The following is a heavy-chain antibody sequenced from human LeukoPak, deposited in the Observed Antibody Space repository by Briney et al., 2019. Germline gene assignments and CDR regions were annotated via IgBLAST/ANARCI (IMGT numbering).Heavy chain of an antibody. J-gene: IGHJ4*02. V-gene: IGHV4-59*08. Sequence: SETLSLTCAVYGGSFSGYYWSWIRQPPGKGLEWIGYIYYSGSTNYNPSLKSRVTISVDTSKNQFSLKLSSVTAADTAVYYCARLRDSSGYSDYWGQGTLVTVSS. CDR1: GGSFSGYY. CDR3: ARLRDSSGYSDY. D-gene: IGHD3-22*01. CDR2: IYYSGST.